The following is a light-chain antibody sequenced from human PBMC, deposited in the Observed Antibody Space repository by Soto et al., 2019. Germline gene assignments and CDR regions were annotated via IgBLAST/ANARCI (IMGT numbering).Light chain of an antibody. V-gene: IGKV3-15*01. CDR2: GAS. J-gene: IGKJ4*01. Sequence: EIVMTHSPATLSVSPGERATLSCRASQSVSNNLAWYQQKPGQAPRLLIYGASTRATAIPARFSGSGSGTDFTLTISSLEPEDFAVYYCQQRSNWPLTFGGGTKVEIK. CDR1: QSVSNN. CDR3: QQRSNWPLT.